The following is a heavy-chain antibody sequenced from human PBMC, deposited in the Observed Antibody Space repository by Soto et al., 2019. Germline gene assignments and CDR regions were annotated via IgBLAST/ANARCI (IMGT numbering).Heavy chain of an antibody. V-gene: IGHV1-46*03. J-gene: IGHJ4*02. CDR2: INPSGGSP. D-gene: IGHD4-17*01. CDR1: GYTFTNYY. Sequence: GASVKVSCKASGYTFTNYYIHWVREAPGQGLEWMGIINPSGGSPSYAQKFQGRVTMTRDTSTGTVYMELSSLRSEDTAVYYCARGYLSTVTTCGYFDYWGQGTLVTVSS. CDR3: ARGYLSTVTTCGYFDY.